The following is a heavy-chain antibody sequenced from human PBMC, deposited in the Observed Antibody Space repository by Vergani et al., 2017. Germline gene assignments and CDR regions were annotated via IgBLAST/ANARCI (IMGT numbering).Heavy chain of an antibody. CDR2: ISSSRSYI. CDR1: GFTFSSYS. CDR3: ARERGSSWYSNACDI. Sequence: EVQLVESGGGLVKPGGSLRLSCAASGFTFSSYSMNWVRQAPGKGLEWVSYISSSRSYIYYADSVKGRFTISRDNAKNSLYLQMNSLRAEDTAVYYCARERGSSWYSNACDIWGQGTMVTVSS. D-gene: IGHD6-13*01. J-gene: IGHJ3*02. V-gene: IGHV3-21*01.